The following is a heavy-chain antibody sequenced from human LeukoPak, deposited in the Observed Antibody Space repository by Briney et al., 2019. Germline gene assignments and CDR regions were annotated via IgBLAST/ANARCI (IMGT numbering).Heavy chain of an antibody. J-gene: IGHJ3*02. Sequence: SETLSLTCTVSGGSISSHYWSWIRQPPGKGLEWIGYIYYSGSTNYNPSLKSRVTISVDTSKNQFSLKLSSVTAADTAVYYCARAVTTVVTDDAFDIWGQGTMVTVSS. D-gene: IGHD4-23*01. CDR2: IYYSGST. CDR3: ARAVTTVVTDDAFDI. CDR1: GGSISSHY. V-gene: IGHV4-59*11.